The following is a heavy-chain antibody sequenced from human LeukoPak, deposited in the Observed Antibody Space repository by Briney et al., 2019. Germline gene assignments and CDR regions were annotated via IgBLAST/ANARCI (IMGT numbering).Heavy chain of an antibody. V-gene: IGHV1-69*05. CDR1: GGTFSSYA. D-gene: IGHD1-14*01. CDR2: IIPIFGTA. Sequence: TVKVSCRASGGTFSSYAISWVRQAPGQGLEWMGRIIPIFGTANYAQKFQGRVTITTDESTSTAYMELSSLRSEDTAVCYCARGQLTTTGHGFKNWFDPWGQGTLVTVSS. J-gene: IGHJ5*02. CDR3: ARGQLTTTGHGFKNWFDP.